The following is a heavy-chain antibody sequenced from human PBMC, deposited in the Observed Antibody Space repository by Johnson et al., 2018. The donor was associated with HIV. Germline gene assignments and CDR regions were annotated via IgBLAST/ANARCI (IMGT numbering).Heavy chain of an antibody. CDR1: GFTFRSYA. CDR2: IGYDGSNK. J-gene: IGHJ3*02. Sequence: QVQLVESGGGVVQPGRSLRLSCAASGFTFRSYAMHWVRQAPGKGLEWVAAIGYDGSNKYYADSVKGRFTISRDNSKNTLYLQMNSLRAEDTAVYYCARSITMIVFTFDIWGQGTMVTVSS. D-gene: IGHD3-22*01. V-gene: IGHV3-30-3*01. CDR3: ARSITMIVFTFDI.